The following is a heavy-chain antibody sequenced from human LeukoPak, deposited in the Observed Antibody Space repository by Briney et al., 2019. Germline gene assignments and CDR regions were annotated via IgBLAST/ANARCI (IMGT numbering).Heavy chain of an antibody. J-gene: IGHJ4*02. Sequence: PGGSLRLSCAASGFTFSSYGMSWVRQAPGKGLDWVSAISGSGGSTYYADSVKGRFTISRDNSKNTLYLQMNSLRAEDTAVYYCARFIAAPYYFDYWGRGTLVTVSS. D-gene: IGHD6-13*01. CDR1: GFTFSSYG. CDR2: ISGSGGST. CDR3: ARFIAAPYYFDY. V-gene: IGHV3-23*01.